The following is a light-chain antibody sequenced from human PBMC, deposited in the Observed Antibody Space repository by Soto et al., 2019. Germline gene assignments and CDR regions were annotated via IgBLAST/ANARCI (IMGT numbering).Light chain of an antibody. Sequence: EIVLTQSPATLSLSPGERATLSCRASQSVSSYLAWYQQKAGQAPRLLIYDASNRATGISARFSGSGSGTDFTLTISSLEPEDFAVYYCQQRSNWSGTFGPGTKVDMK. CDR3: QQRSNWSGT. CDR2: DAS. V-gene: IGKV3-11*01. J-gene: IGKJ3*01. CDR1: QSVSSY.